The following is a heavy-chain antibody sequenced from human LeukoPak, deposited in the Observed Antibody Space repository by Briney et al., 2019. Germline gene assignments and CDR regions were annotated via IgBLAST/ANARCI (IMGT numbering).Heavy chain of an antibody. D-gene: IGHD1-26*01. Sequence: GGSLRLSCAASGFTFSSDYMSWVRQPPGKGLEWVSVIYSGGSTNYADYVKGRFTISRDNSKNTLHLQMNSLRVEDTAVYYCARGQSYYEAFDIWGQGTMVTVSS. V-gene: IGHV3-53*03. CDR2: IYSGGST. J-gene: IGHJ3*02. CDR1: GFTFSSDY. CDR3: ARGQSYYEAFDI.